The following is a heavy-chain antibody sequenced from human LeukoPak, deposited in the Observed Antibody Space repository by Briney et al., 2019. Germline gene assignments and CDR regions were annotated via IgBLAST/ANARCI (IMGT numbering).Heavy chain of an antibody. CDR3: ARGRCGGDCSNSDY. V-gene: IGHV1-8*01. CDR1: GYTFTSYD. Sequence: GASVKVSCKASGYTFTSYDINWVRQATGQGLEWMGWMNPNSGDTGYAQKFQGRVSMTRNTSISTAYMELSSLRYEDTAVYYCARGRCGGDCSNSDYWGQGTLVTVSS. D-gene: IGHD2-21*02. CDR2: MNPNSGDT. J-gene: IGHJ4*02.